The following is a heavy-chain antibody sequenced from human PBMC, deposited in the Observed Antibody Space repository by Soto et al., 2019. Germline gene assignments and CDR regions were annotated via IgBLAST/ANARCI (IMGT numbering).Heavy chain of an antibody. J-gene: IGHJ4*01. Sequence: SETLSLTCAVSGGSISSGGYSWSWIRQPPGKGLEWIGYIYHSVSTYYNPSLKSRVTISVDRSKNQFSLKLSSVTAADTGVYYCARYSAASGTYYFDYWGQGTLVTVS. CDR2: IYHSVST. CDR3: ARYSAASGTYYFDY. D-gene: IGHD6-13*01. CDR1: GGSISSGGYS. V-gene: IGHV4-30-2*01.